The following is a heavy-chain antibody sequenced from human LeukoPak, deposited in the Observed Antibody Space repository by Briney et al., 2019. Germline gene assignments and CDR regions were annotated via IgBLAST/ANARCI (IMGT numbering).Heavy chain of an antibody. CDR1: GGSISSYY. D-gene: IGHD3-16*01. CDR2: IYDTGST. J-gene: IGHJ6*02. Sequence: SETLSLTCTVSGGSISSYYWSWIRQPPGKGLEWIGYIYDTGSTNYNPSLKSRVTISLDTSKNQFSLRLSSVTAADTAVYYCARGDTKVGYYYGLDVWGQGTTVTVSS. CDR3: ARGDTKVGYYYGLDV. V-gene: IGHV4-59*01.